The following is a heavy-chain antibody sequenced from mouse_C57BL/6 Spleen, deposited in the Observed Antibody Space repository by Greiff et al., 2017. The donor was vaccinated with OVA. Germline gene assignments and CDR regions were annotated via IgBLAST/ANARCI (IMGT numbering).Heavy chain of an antibody. CDR2: INYDGSST. CDR3: ARVSDYYGSSYEGYFDV. CDR1: GFTFSDYY. Sequence: EVKLVESEGGLVQPGSSMKLSCTASGFTFSDYYMAWVRQVPEKGLEWVANINYDGSSTYYLDSLKSRFIISRDNAKNILYLQMSSLKSEDTATYYCARVSDYYGSSYEGYFDVWGTGTTVTVSS. J-gene: IGHJ1*03. V-gene: IGHV5-16*01. D-gene: IGHD1-1*01.